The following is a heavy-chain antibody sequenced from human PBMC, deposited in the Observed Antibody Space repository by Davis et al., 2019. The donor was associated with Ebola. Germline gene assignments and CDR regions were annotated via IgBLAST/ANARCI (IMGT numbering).Heavy chain of an antibody. J-gene: IGHJ4*02. Sequence: GESLKISCAASGFTFSSYGMHWVRQAPGKGLEWVAVISYDGSNKYYADSVKGRFTISRDNSKNTLYLQMNSLRAEDTAVYYCAKDFYGSGSYGYFDYWGQGTLVTVSS. D-gene: IGHD3-10*01. CDR2: ISYDGSNK. CDR3: AKDFYGSGSYGYFDY. V-gene: IGHV3-30*18. CDR1: GFTFSSYG.